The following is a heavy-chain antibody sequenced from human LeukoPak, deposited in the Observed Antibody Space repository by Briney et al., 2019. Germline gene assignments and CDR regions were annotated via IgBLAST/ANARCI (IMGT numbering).Heavy chain of an antibody. CDR3: ARDLKYCSSTTCSDSFDI. V-gene: IGHV3-72*01. D-gene: IGHD2-2*01. Sequence: GGSLRLSCAASGFTFSDHYINWVRQAPGKGLEWVGRTRDKAESYKTEYAASVKGRFTISRDDSKNSLYLQMNSLKTEDTAVYYCARDLKYCSSTTCSDSFDIWGQGTMVTVSS. CDR1: GFTFSDHY. CDR2: TRDKAESYKT. J-gene: IGHJ3*02.